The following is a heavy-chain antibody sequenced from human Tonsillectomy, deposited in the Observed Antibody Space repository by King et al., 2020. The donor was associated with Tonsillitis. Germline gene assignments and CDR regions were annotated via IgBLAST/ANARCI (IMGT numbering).Heavy chain of an antibody. Sequence: VQLVESGGGLVQPGGSLRLSCAASGFTFSDSYMSWIRQAPGKGLEWVSDISSGGNYTSYADSVKGRFTISRDNAKNSLYLQMNSMRAEDTAVYYCARDRVGATVYYYYMDVWGKGTTVTVSS. V-gene: IGHV3-11*05. J-gene: IGHJ6*03. CDR2: ISSGGNYT. CDR3: ARDRVGATVYYYYMDV. CDR1: GFTFSDSY. D-gene: IGHD1-26*01.